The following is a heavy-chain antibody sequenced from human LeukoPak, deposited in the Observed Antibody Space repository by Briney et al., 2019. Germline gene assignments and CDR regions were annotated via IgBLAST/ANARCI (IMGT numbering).Heavy chain of an antibody. Sequence: ASVKVSCKASGYTFTSYYMHWVRQAPGQGLEWMGIINPSGGSTSYAQKFQGRVTMTRDTSTSTVYMELSSLRSEDTAVYYCARAPVRRYDILTGYCRAFDIWGQGTMVTVSS. CDR1: GYTFTSYY. J-gene: IGHJ3*02. V-gene: IGHV1-46*03. D-gene: IGHD3-9*01. CDR2: INPSGGST. CDR3: ARAPVRRYDILTGYCRAFDI.